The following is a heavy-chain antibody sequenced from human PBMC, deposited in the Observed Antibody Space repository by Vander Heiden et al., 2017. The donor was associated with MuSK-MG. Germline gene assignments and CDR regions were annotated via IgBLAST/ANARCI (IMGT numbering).Heavy chain of an antibody. Sequence: QVPLQQCGAGLLNPPESLSPTCPVYGGSSRGNYWGWIRQPPGKGLEWIGEINHSGSTNYNPSLKSRVTISVDTSKNQFSLKLSSVTAADTAVYYCARDRSDTVTTAYYGMDVWGQGTTVTVSS. V-gene: IGHV4-34*01. CDR2: INHSGST. CDR3: ARDRSDTVTTAYYGMDV. J-gene: IGHJ6*02. CDR1: GGSSRGNY. D-gene: IGHD4-17*01.